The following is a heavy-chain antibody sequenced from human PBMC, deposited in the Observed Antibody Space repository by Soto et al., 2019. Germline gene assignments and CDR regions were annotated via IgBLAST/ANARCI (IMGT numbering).Heavy chain of an antibody. D-gene: IGHD2-15*01. CDR2: ISGSGGST. V-gene: IGHV3-23*01. J-gene: IGHJ3*02. CDR3: AKSTALYCSGGSCYLGAFDI. Sequence: EVQLLESGGGLVQPGGSPRLSCAASGFTFSSYAMSWVRQAPGKGLEWVSAISGSGGSTYYADSVKGRFTISRDNSKNTLYLQMNSLRAEDTAVYYCAKSTALYCSGGSCYLGAFDIWGQGTMVTVSS. CDR1: GFTFSSYA.